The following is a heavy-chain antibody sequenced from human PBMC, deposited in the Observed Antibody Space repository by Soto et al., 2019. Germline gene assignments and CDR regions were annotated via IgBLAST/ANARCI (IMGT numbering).Heavy chain of an antibody. CDR3: AADYGNYYGSGSYYYYGMDV. V-gene: IGHV1-58*01. CDR2: IVVGSGNT. CDR1: GFTFTSSA. J-gene: IGHJ6*02. Sequence: QMQLVQSGPEVKKPGTSVKVSCKASGFTFTSSAVQWVRQARGQRLEWIGWIVVGSGNTNYAQKFQERVTITRDMSTSTAYMELSSLRSEDTAVYYCAADYGNYYGSGSYYYYGMDVWGQGNMVTVSS. D-gene: IGHD3-10*01.